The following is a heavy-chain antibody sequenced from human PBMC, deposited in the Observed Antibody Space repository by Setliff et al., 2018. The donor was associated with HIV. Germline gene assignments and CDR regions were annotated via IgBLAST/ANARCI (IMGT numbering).Heavy chain of an antibody. CDR1: GGSFSGYH. CDR3: ARVSITYWYSIPTFYYYYMDV. V-gene: IGHV4-34*01. Sequence: PETLSLTCAVYGGSFSGYHWNWIRQPPGKGLEWIGEINHSGRTNYNPSLKSRVTISVDTSKNQFSLKLRSVTAADTAMYYCARVSITYWYSIPTFYYYYMDVWGKGTKVTVSS. CDR2: INHSGRT. D-gene: IGHD2-15*01. J-gene: IGHJ6*03.